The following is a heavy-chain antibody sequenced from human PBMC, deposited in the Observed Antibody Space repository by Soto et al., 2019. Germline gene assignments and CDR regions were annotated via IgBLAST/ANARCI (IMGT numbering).Heavy chain of an antibody. Sequence: GASVKVSCKASGFTFTSSAVQWVRQARGQRLEWIGWIVVGSGNTNYAQKFQERVTITRDMSTSTAYMELSSLRSEDTAVYYCAAGFRAIAAAGATPLTAFDIGGQGTRAPVPS. V-gene: IGHV1-58*01. CDR1: GFTFTSSA. D-gene: IGHD6-13*01. CDR3: AAGFRAIAAAGATPLTAFDI. CDR2: IVVGSGNT. J-gene: IGHJ3*02.